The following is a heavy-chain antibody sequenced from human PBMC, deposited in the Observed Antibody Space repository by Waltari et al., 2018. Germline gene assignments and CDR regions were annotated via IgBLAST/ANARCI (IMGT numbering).Heavy chain of an antibody. D-gene: IGHD2-21*01. V-gene: IGHV4-59*01. J-gene: IGHJ4*02. CDR2: IYYSGST. Sequence: QVQLQESGPGLVKPSETLSLTCTVSGGSISSYYWSWIRQPPGKGLEWIGYIYYSGSTNYNPSLKSRVTISVDTSKNQFSLKLSSVTAADTAVYYCARSACGGDCYSLDYWGQGTLVTVSS. CDR1: GGSISSYY. CDR3: ARSACGGDCYSLDY.